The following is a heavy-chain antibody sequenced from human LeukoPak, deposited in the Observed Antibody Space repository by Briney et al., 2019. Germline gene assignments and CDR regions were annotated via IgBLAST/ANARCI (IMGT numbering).Heavy chain of an antibody. V-gene: IGHV3-30*02. D-gene: IGHD2-2*01. J-gene: IGHJ4*02. Sequence: PGGSLRLSCAASGFTFSSYGMHWVRQAPGKGLEWVAFIRYDGSNKYYADSVKGRFTISRDNSKNTLYLQMNSLRAEDTAVYYCQTDYIVVVPAALDYWGQGTLVTVSS. CDR1: GFTFSSYG. CDR2: IRYDGSNK. CDR3: QTDYIVVVPAALDY.